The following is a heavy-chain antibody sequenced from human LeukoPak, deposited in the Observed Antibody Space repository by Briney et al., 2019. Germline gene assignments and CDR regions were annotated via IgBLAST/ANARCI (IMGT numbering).Heavy chain of an antibody. D-gene: IGHD3-3*01. V-gene: IGHV4-4*07. Sequence: SSETLSLTCTVSGGSISSYYWSWIRQPAGKGLEWIGRIYTSGSTNYNPSLKSRVTMSVGTSKNQFSLKLSSVTAADTAVYYCAGDHYDLGYFDYWGQGTLVTVSS. CDR3: AGDHYDLGYFDY. CDR2: IYTSGST. J-gene: IGHJ4*02. CDR1: GGSISSYY.